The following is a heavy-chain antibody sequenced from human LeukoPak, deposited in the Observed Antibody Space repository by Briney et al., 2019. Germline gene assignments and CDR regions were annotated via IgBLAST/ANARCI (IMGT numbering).Heavy chain of an antibody. V-gene: IGHV1-2*02. D-gene: IGHD6-19*01. CDR1: GYTFTGYY. J-gene: IGHJ4*02. CDR3: ARGDSSGWYYFDY. CDR2: INPNSGGT. Sequence: ASVKVSCRASGYTFTGYYMHWVRQAPGQGLEWMGWINPNSGGTNYAQKFQGRVTMTRDTSISTAYMELSRQRSDDTAVYYCARGDSSGWYYFDYWGQGTLVTVSS.